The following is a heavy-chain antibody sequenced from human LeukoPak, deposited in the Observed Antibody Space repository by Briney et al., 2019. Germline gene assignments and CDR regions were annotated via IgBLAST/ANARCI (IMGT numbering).Heavy chain of an antibody. CDR2: IYYSGSI. V-gene: IGHV4-59*01. CDR3: ARENPSGYYNRPIDY. Sequence: LSLTCTVSGASINSYYWSWIRQPPGKGLEWIGDIYYSGSIKYNPSLKSRVTMSVDTSKNQFSLKLSSVTAADTAIYYCARENPSGYYNRPIDYWGQGTLVTVSS. D-gene: IGHD3-22*01. CDR1: GASINSYY. J-gene: IGHJ4*02.